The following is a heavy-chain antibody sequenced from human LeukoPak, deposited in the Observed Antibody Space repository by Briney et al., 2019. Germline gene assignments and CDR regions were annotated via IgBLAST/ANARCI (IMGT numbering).Heavy chain of an antibody. V-gene: IGHV4-59*01. CDR1: GGSISSYY. CDR2: IYYSGST. D-gene: IGHD2/OR15-2a*01. J-gene: IGHJ4*02. CDR3: ARDHGGFRY. Sequence: SGTLSLTCTVSGGSISSYYWSWIRQPPGKGLEWIGYIYYSGSTNYNPSLKSRVTISVDTSKNQFSLKLSSVTAADTAVYYCARDHGGFRYWGQGTLVTVSS.